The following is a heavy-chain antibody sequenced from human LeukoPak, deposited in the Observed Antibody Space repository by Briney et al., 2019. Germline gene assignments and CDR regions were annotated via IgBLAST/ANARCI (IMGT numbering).Heavy chain of an antibody. V-gene: IGHV3-64*01. CDR1: GFTFSSYE. D-gene: IGHD3-22*01. Sequence: PGGSLRLSCAASGFTFSSYEMNWVRQAPGKGLEFVSAISSNGGSTYYAKSVKGRFTVSRDNSKNTLSLQMGSLRAEDMAVYYCARRNYYVSSGYFSGDAFDIWGQGTMVTVSS. CDR2: ISSNGGST. CDR3: ARRNYYVSSGYFSGDAFDI. J-gene: IGHJ3*02.